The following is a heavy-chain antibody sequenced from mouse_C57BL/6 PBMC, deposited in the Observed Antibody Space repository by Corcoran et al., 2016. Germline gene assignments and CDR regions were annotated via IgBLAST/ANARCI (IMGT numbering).Heavy chain of an antibody. CDR2: IHTYSGVP. Sequence: QIQLVQSGPELKKPGETVKISCKASGYTFPTYGMRWVKQAPGKGLTWMGWIHTYSGVPTYAADFKGRFAFSLENSASTAYLQINNLTNEDTATYFWERGYYDYDWGMDYWGQGTSVTVSS. J-gene: IGHJ4*01. V-gene: IGHV9-3*01. D-gene: IGHD2-4*01. CDR1: GYTFPTYG. CDR3: ERGYYDYDWGMDY.